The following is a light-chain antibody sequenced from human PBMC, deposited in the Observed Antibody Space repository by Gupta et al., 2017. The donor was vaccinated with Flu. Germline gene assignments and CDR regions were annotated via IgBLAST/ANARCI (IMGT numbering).Light chain of an antibody. J-gene: IGKJ1*01. Sequence: DIQITKSPSTLSASVGDRVTITCRASQSVYIWLAWYQQKPGKAPKLLIIRESNVKSGVPSRFSGGGSGTEFTLTISSRQPDDFATYYCQHHINFPWTFGQGTKVEV. CDR3: QHHINFPWT. CDR2: RES. CDR1: QSVYIW. V-gene: IGKV1-5*03.